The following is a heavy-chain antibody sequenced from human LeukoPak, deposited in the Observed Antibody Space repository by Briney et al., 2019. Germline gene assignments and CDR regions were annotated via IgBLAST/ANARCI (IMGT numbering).Heavy chain of an antibody. CDR3: ARVSSGANFDY. CDR1: GFTFNNYN. CDR2: IKQDGSEK. V-gene: IGHV3-7*04. J-gene: IGHJ4*02. Sequence: GGSLRLSCAASGFTFNNYNMNWVRQAPGKGLEWVANIKQDGSEKYYVDSVKGRFTISRDNAKNSLYLQMNSLRAEDTAVYYCARVSSGANFDYWGQGTLVTVSS. D-gene: IGHD1-26*01.